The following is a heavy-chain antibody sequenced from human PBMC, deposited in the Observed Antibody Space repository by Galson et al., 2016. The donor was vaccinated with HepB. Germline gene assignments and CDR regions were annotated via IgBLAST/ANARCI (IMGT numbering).Heavy chain of an antibody. CDR1: GLTFTNAW. J-gene: IGHJ4*02. CDR3: ATVKLTTWCSVDS. CDR2: IKGEADGGTT. Sequence: SLRLSCAASGLTFTNAWMTWVRQAPGKGLEWVGRIKGEADGGTTDYAAPVKGRFYISRDDSTHTLFLHMNSLRVEDGAVYYCATVKLTTWCSVDSWGQGTLVTVSS. V-gene: IGHV3-15*01. D-gene: IGHD2-2*01.